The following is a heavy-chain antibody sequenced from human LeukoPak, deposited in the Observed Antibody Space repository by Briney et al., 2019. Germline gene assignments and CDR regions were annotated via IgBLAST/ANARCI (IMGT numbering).Heavy chain of an antibody. CDR2: INAGNGDT. Sequence: ASVKVSCKASEYPFSRSVIHWVRQAPGQRLEWMGWINAGNGDTEYSQNFQGRVTITRDTSASTAYMELSSLRSEDTSVYYCATISRGIAADHDAFDVWGQGTMVTVSS. CDR1: EYPFSRSV. V-gene: IGHV1-3*01. J-gene: IGHJ3*01. CDR3: ATISRGIAADHDAFDV. D-gene: IGHD6-25*01.